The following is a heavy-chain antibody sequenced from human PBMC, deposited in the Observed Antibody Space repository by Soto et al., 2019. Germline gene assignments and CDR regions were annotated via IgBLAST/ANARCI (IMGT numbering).Heavy chain of an antibody. D-gene: IGHD2-8*01. CDR1: GFTFSGNA. CDR2: ISVSGDAT. J-gene: IGHJ4*02. CDR3: AKTQRLLMVYAWVDY. Sequence: EAQLLESGGGLVQPGGSLRLSCAVSGFTFSGNAMSWVRQAPGKGLEWVSAISVSGDATYYADSVKGRFTVSRDNSKNTLYLQMNSLRAEDTAVYYCAKTQRLLMVYAWVDYWGQGTLVTVSS. V-gene: IGHV3-23*01.